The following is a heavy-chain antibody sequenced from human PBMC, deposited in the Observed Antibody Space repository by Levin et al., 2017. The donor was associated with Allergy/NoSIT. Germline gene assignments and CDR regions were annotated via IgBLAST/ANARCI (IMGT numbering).Heavy chain of an antibody. Sequence: GGSLRLSCAASGFTFSSYAMSWVRQAPGKGLEWVSAISGSGGSTYYADSVKGRFTISRDNSKNTLYLQMNSLRAEDTAVYYCAKDRSRRVVMTSHSRISWGQGTLVTVSS. CDR2: ISGSGGST. D-gene: IGHD3-22*01. V-gene: IGHV3-23*01. CDR3: AKDRSRRVVMTSHSRIS. J-gene: IGHJ4*02. CDR1: GFTFSSYA.